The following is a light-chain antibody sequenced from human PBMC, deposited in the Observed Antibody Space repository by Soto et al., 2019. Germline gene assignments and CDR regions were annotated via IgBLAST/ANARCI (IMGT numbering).Light chain of an antibody. J-gene: IGKJ5*01. Sequence: EIVLTQSPGTLSLSPGERATLSCRASQSVSSNYLAWYQQKPGQAPRLLIYGASNRAIGIPDRFSGSGSGTVFTLTINRLEPEDFAVYYCQQYGSSPPITFGQGTRLEI. V-gene: IGKV3-20*01. CDR2: GAS. CDR1: QSVSSNY. CDR3: QQYGSSPPIT.